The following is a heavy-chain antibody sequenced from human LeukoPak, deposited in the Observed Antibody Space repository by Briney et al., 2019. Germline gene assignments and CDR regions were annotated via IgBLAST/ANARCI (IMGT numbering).Heavy chain of an antibody. J-gene: IGHJ5*01. CDR1: AASISSSSHH. V-gene: IGHV4-39*01. Sequence: PSETLSLTCTISAASISSSSHHWGWLRQSPGKGLEWIGSIYSGRTIYYSPSLNSRVTISVVTSKDQFILQLNSVTAADTAVYYCVRHDGRGGSTMGAFDSWGQGSLVTVSS. D-gene: IGHD2-15*01. CDR3: VRHDGRGGSTMGAFDS. CDR2: IYSGRTI.